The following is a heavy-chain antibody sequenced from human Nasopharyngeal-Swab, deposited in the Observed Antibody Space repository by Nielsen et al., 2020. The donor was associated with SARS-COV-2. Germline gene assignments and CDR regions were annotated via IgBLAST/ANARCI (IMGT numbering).Heavy chain of an antibody. CDR2: ISWNSGSI. Sequence: GGSLRLSCAASGFTFDDYAMHWVRQALGKGLEWVSGISWNSGSIGYADSVKGRFTISRDNAKNSLYLQMNSLRAEDTALYYCAKDNGAGPFDYWGQGTLVTVSS. V-gene: IGHV3-9*01. CDR3: AKDNGAGPFDY. D-gene: IGHD6-19*01. CDR1: GFTFDDYA. J-gene: IGHJ4*02.